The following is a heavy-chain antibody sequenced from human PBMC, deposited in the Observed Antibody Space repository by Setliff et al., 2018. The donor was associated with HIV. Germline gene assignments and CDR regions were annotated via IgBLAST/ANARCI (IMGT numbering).Heavy chain of an antibody. V-gene: IGHV3-30*07. CDR2: ITYDGGNK. D-gene: IGHD6-13*01. J-gene: IGHJ6*03. CDR1: GFTFKTFA. Sequence: PGGSLRLSCGASGFTFKTFAMHWVRQAPGKGLEWVSVITYDGGNKYHADSVKGRFTISRDISKNTLYLQMDSLRAEDTAVYYCAKDLYSNSWYFQIPLRYMDVWGKGTTVTVSS. CDR3: AKDLYSNSWYFQIPLRYMDV.